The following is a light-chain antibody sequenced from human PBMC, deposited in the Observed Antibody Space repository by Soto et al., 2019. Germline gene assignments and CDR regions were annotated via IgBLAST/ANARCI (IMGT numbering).Light chain of an antibody. CDR3: QQSYNTPQT. CDR1: QTISTY. Sequence: DIQMTQSPSSLSASVGDRVTITCRASQTISTYLKWYQEKPGKAPRLLICAASSLQSGVPSRFSGSGSGTDFTLTISRLQPEDFATYYCQQSYNTPQTFGQGTKVDIK. J-gene: IGKJ1*01. V-gene: IGKV1-39*01. CDR2: AAS.